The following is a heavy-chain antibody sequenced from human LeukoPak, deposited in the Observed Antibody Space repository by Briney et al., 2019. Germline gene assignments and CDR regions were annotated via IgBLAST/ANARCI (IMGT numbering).Heavy chain of an antibody. CDR3: ARDATTELGTVYMDV. Sequence: PGRSLRLSCAASGFTFSSYWMSWVRQAPGKGLEWVANIKQDGSEKYYVDSVKGRFTISRDNAKNSLYLQMNSLRVEDTAVYYCARDATTELGTVYMDVWGKGTTVTISS. CDR2: IKQDGSEK. D-gene: IGHD4-17*01. CDR1: GFTFSSYW. V-gene: IGHV3-7*01. J-gene: IGHJ6*03.